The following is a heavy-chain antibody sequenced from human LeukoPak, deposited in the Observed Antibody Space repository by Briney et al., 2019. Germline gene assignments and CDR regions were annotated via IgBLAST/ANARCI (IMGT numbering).Heavy chain of an antibody. V-gene: IGHV3-64*02. Sequence: PGGSLRLSCAASGFNFSTYVMHWVRQAPGKGLEYVSAISTNGRSTYHADSVKGRFTISRDNSKNTLYLHMGSLRADDMAVYYCARSYCRSSDCDVGRVLIDPWGQGTLVTVSS. CDR3: ARSYCRSSDCDVGRVLIDP. CDR1: GFNFSTYV. J-gene: IGHJ5*02. CDR2: ISTNGRST. D-gene: IGHD2-2*01.